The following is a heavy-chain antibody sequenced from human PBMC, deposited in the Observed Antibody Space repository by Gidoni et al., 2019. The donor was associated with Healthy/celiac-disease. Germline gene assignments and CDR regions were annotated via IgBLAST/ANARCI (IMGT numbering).Heavy chain of an antibody. J-gene: IGHJ6*02. D-gene: IGHD3-3*01. Sequence: QVQLQQWGAGLLKPSETLSLTCAVYGGSFSGYYWSWIRQPPGKGLEWIGEINHSGSTNYNPSLKSRVTISVDTSKNQFSLKLSSVTAADTAVYYCARGDYDFWSGYYTGPNYYYYYGMDVWGQGTTVTVSS. V-gene: IGHV4-34*01. CDR1: GGSFSGYY. CDR3: ARGDYDFWSGYYTGPNYYYYYGMDV. CDR2: INHSGST.